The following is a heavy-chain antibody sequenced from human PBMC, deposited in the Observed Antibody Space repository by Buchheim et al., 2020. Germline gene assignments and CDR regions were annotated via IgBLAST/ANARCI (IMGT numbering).Heavy chain of an antibody. Sequence: QLQLQESGSGLVKPSQTLSLTCAVSGGSISSGGYSWSWIRQPPGKGLEWLGYISHSGSTYYDPSLNGRVTISVDRSKNQFLLRLSSLTAADTAVYYCASYGDHVNYFDYWGQGTL. CDR3: ASYGDHVNYFDY. CDR2: ISHSGST. D-gene: IGHD4-17*01. V-gene: IGHV4-30-2*01. J-gene: IGHJ4*02. CDR1: GGSISSGGYS.